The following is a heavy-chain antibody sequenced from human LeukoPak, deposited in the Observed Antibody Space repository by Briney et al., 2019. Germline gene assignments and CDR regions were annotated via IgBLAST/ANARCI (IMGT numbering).Heavy chain of an antibody. CDR3: ARGQKYRNGYTVTELGSGYFDY. Sequence: SETLSLTCSVSGESTRSYYWSWIRQSAGKGLEWIGRIYAPGSTNYNPSLKSRVTMSIDTSKNQFSLKLTSVTAADTAVYYCARGQKYRNGYTVTELGSGYFDYWGQGTLVTVSS. CDR2: IYAPGST. D-gene: IGHD5-18*01. CDR1: GESTRSYY. V-gene: IGHV4-4*07. J-gene: IGHJ4*02.